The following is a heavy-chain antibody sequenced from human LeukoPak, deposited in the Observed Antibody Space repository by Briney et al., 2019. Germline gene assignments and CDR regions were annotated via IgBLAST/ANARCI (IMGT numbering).Heavy chain of an antibody. Sequence: SETLSLTCTVSGGSISSYYWSWIRQPPGKGLEWIGYIYYSGSTNYNPSLKSRVTISVDTSKNQFSLKLSSVTAADTAVYYCARVGYSSGWLHPDYWGQGTLVTVSS. D-gene: IGHD6-19*01. CDR2: IYYSGST. CDR3: ARVGYSSGWLHPDY. V-gene: IGHV4-59*01. CDR1: GGSISSYY. J-gene: IGHJ4*02.